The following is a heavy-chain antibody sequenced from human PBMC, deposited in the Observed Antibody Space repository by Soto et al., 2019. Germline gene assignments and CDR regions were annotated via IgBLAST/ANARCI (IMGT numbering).Heavy chain of an antibody. J-gene: IGHJ2*01. CDR3: ARGMGRHFDL. CDR2: LSASGRT. Sequence: QVHLQESGPGLVKPSETLSLTCAISGDSIGNFYWSWIRQPAGKGLESLGRLSASGRTNYSPSLQSRVTMSLDRSKNRLSLRLTSVSAADTAVYFCARGMGRHFDLWGRGTLVTVSS. V-gene: IGHV4-4*07. D-gene: IGHD2-8*01. CDR1: GDSIGNFY.